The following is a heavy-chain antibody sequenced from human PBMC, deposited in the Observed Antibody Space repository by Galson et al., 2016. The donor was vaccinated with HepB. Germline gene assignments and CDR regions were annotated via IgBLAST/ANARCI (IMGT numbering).Heavy chain of an antibody. CDR2: ISGSSNII. CDR3: ARMRNPFDY. J-gene: IGHJ4*02. Sequence: SLRLSCAASGFTFSAYYMSWIRQAPGKGLEWISYISGSSNIIYYADSLKGRFTISRDNAKNSLFLQMNSLTAEDTALYYCARMRNPFDYWGQGTLVTVSS. CDR1: GFTFSAYY. V-gene: IGHV3-11*01. D-gene: IGHD1-14*01.